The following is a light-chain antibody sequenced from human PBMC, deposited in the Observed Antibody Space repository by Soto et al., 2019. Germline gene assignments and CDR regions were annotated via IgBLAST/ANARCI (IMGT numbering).Light chain of an antibody. J-gene: IGLJ1*01. CDR2: DVT. V-gene: IGLV2-11*01. Sequence: QSALTQPRSVSGSPGQSVTISCTGTSSDVGLYDYVSWYQQHPGRAPKLMIYDVTKRPSGVPDRFSGSKSGNTASLTISGLQADDEADYYCCSYAGNYLYVFGTGTKVTVL. CDR1: SSDVGLYDY. CDR3: CSYAGNYLYV.